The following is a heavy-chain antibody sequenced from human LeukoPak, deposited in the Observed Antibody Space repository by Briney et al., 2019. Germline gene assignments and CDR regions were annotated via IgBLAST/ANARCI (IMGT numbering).Heavy chain of an antibody. D-gene: IGHD3-22*01. V-gene: IGHV3-21*01. CDR1: GFTFSSSA. CDR3: ARDGYYDSSGYYHYDY. CDR2: ISSSSSYI. Sequence: GGSLRLSCAASGFTFSSSAMNWVRQAPGKGLEWVSSISSSSSYIYYADSVKGRFTISRDNAKNSLYLQMNSLRAEDTAVYYCARDGYYDSSGYYHYDYWGQGTLVTVSS. J-gene: IGHJ4*02.